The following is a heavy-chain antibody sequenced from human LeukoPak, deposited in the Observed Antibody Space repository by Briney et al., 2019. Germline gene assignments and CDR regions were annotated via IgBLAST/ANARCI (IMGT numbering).Heavy chain of an antibody. CDR1: GYTFTNYG. J-gene: IGHJ4*02. D-gene: IGHD3-3*01. CDR2: ISAYNGNI. V-gene: IGHV1-18*01. CDR3: ARDLKITILGVLPWDYFDY. Sequence: GASVKVSCKASGYTFTNYGLSWVRQAPGQGLEWAGWISAYNGNIKYAQKFQGRVTMTTDTSTRTAYMELRSLTADDTALYYCARDLKITILGVLPWDYFDYWGQGTLVTVSS.